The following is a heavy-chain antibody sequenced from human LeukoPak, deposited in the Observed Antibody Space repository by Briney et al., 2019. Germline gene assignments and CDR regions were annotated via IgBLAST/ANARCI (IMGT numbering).Heavy chain of an antibody. CDR3: ASCGQWLPTQPFDP. CDR2: IYHSGST. J-gene: IGHJ5*02. V-gene: IGHV4-30-2*01. CDR1: GGSISSGGYS. D-gene: IGHD6-19*01. Sequence: PSETLSLTCAVSGGSISSGGYSWSWIRQPPGKGLEWIGYIYHSGSTYYNPSLKSRVTISVDRSKNQFSLKLSSVTAADTAVYYCASCGQWLPTQPFDPWGQGTLVTVSS.